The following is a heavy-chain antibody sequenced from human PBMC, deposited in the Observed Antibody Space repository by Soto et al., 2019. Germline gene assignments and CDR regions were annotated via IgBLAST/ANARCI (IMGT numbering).Heavy chain of an antibody. J-gene: IGHJ6*02. CDR2: ISSSSYI. CDR3: ARRIAARQNYYYYYGMDV. D-gene: IGHD6-6*01. Sequence: PGGSLRLSCAASGFTFSSYSMNWVRQAPGKGLEWVSSISSSSYIYYADSVKGRFTISRDNAKNSLYLQMNSLRAEDTAVYYCARRIAARQNYYYYYGMDVWGQGTTVTVSS. V-gene: IGHV3-21*01. CDR1: GFTFSSYS.